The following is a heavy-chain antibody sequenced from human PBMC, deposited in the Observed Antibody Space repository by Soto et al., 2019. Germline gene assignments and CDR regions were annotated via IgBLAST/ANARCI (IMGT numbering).Heavy chain of an antibody. CDR3: VRHQGDLGDLDI. J-gene: IGHJ3*02. CDR1: GDSISSTSNY. CDR2: MYYSGST. Sequence: QLQLQESGPGLVKPSETLSLTCTVSGDSISSTSNYWGWVRQPPGKGLEWIGSMYYSGSTYYNPSLKSRVTISGDTSKNQFSLQLSSVTAADTAVDYCVRHQGDLGDLDIWGQGTMVTVSS. V-gene: IGHV4-39*01. D-gene: IGHD3-16*01.